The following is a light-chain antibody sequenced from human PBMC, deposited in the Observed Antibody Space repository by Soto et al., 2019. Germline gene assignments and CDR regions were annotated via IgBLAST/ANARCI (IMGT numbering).Light chain of an antibody. CDR2: GAS. J-gene: IGKJ2*01. CDR3: QQYNNWPPRYT. V-gene: IGKV3-15*01. Sequence: EIVMTQSPATLSASPGERATLSCRASQSVSSNLAWYQQKPGQAPRLLIYGASTRATGIPAKFSGSGSGTEFTLTISSLQSEDFAVYYCQQYNNWPPRYTFGQGNKLEIK. CDR1: QSVSSN.